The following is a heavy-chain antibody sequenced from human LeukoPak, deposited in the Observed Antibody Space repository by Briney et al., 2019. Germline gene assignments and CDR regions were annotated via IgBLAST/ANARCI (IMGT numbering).Heavy chain of an antibody. V-gene: IGHV3-74*01. Sequence: GGSLRLSCAAFGFTFSNYWMNWVRQAPGKGLGWVSHINGYGSSITHADSVKGRFTISRDNAMNTLYLQMDSLRAEDTAVYYCAKGGKYHFDSWGQGTLVTVSS. J-gene: IGHJ4*02. CDR3: AKGGKYHFDS. CDR2: INGYGSSI. D-gene: IGHD3-16*01. CDR1: GFTFSNYW.